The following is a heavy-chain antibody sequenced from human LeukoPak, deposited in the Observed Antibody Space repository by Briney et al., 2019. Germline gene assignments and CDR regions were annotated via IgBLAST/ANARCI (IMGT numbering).Heavy chain of an antibody. J-gene: IGHJ4*02. D-gene: IGHD4-23*01. CDR2: ISSSSYI. Sequence: GGSLRLTCAASGFTFSSYSMNWVRQAPGKGLEWVSSISSSSYIYYADSVKGRFTISRDNAKNSLYLQMNSLRAEDTAVYYCARGLPGGGLDYWGQGTLVTVSS. V-gene: IGHV3-21*01. CDR3: ARGLPGGGLDY. CDR1: GFTFSSYS.